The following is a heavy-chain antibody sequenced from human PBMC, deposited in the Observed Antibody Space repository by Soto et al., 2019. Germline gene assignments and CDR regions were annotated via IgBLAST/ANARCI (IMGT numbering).Heavy chain of an antibody. Sequence: QAQLVESGGGLVKPGGSLTLSCAVSGFKVTDYYMSWIRQAPGKGVDWVAMISRSGNTIHYADSVNGRFTISKDNAKNSLYLQITGLSPGDTAVYFFASGEEVFLYYYVDVWGKGTTVIVSS. D-gene: IGHD7-27*01. CDR1: GFKVTDYY. CDR3: ASGEEVFLYYYVDV. V-gene: IGHV3-11*01. J-gene: IGHJ6*03. CDR2: ISRSGNTI.